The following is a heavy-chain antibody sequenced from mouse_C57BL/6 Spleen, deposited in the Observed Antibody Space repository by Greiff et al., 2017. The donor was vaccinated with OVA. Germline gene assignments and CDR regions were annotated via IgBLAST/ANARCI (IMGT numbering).Heavy chain of an antibody. Sequence: QVQLKQSGAELVRPGASVTLSCKASGYTFTDYEMHWVKQTPVPGLEWIGAIDPETGGTAYNQKFKGKAILTADKSSSTAYMELRSLTSEDSAVYYCTREDYYGSSHFDYWGQGTTLTVSS. CDR3: TREDYYGSSHFDY. CDR1: GYTFTDYE. CDR2: IDPETGGT. D-gene: IGHD1-1*01. V-gene: IGHV1-15*01. J-gene: IGHJ2*01.